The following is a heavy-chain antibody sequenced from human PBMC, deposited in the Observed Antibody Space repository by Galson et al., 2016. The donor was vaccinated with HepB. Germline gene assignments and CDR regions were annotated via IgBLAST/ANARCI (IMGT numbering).Heavy chain of an antibody. CDR3: SKTSPVAGNDY. V-gene: IGHV3-23*01. CDR2: ISGGGVTI. J-gene: IGHJ4*02. Sequence: SLRLSCAASGFTFSNFAMTWVRQPPGKGLEWVSAISGGGVTIYYADSVKGRFTISRDVSTNTLYLQMNNLRVEDTALYYCSKTSPVAGNDYWGQGTLVIVSS. CDR1: GFTFSNFA. D-gene: IGHD6-19*01.